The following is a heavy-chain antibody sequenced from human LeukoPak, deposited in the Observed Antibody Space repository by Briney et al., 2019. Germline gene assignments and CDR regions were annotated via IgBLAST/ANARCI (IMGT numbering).Heavy chain of an antibody. CDR1: GGSISSYY. CDR2: IYTSGGT. Sequence: SETLSLTCTVSGGSISSYYWTWIRQPAGKGLEWIGRIYTSGGTNYNPSLKTRVTMSVDTSKNQVSLKLSSVTAADTAMYYCARAAEHSSGWYLFDYWGQGILVTVSA. J-gene: IGHJ4*02. D-gene: IGHD6-19*01. V-gene: IGHV4-4*07. CDR3: ARAAEHSSGWYLFDY.